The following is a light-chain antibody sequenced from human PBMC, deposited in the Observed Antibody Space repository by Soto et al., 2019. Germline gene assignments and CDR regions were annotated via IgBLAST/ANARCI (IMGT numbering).Light chain of an antibody. CDR2: DND. V-gene: IGLV1-44*01. J-gene: IGLJ1*01. CDR1: SSNIGSNT. Sequence: QLVLTQPPSASGTPGQRVTISASGSSSNIGSNTVSWYQQLPGTAPKLLIYDNDERPSGVPGRFSGSKSDTSASLAISGLQSEDEADYYCATWDDSRNGYVFGPGTKLTVL. CDR3: ATWDDSRNGYV.